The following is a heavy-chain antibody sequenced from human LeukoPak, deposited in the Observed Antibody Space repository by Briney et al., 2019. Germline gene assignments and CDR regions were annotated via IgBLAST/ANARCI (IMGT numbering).Heavy chain of an antibody. Sequence: ASVKASCKASGYTFTGYYMHWVRQAPGQGLEWMGRINPNSGGTNYAQKFQGRVTITADESTSTAYMELSSLRSEDTAVYYCAREILYGSGSYNLWGQGTLVTVSS. D-gene: IGHD3-10*01. CDR2: INPNSGGT. CDR1: GYTFTGYY. CDR3: AREILYGSGSYNL. V-gene: IGHV1-2*06. J-gene: IGHJ4*02.